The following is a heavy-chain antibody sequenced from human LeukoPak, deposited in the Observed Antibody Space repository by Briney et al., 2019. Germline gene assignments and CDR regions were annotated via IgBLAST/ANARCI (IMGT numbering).Heavy chain of an antibody. CDR2: MNPNSGNT. D-gene: IGHD6-13*01. J-gene: IGHJ6*02. V-gene: IGHV1-8*01. CDR3: ARGSSRRHYYYYGMDV. Sequence: GASVKVSCKAPGYTFTSYDINWVRQATGQGLEWMGWMNPNSGNTGYAQKFQGRVTMTRNTSISTAYMGLSSLRSEDTAVYYCARGSSRRHYYYYGMDVWGQGTTVTVSS. CDR1: GYTFTSYD.